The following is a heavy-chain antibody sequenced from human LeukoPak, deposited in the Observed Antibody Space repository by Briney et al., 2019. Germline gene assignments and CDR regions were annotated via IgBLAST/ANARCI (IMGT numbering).Heavy chain of an antibody. CDR2: ISSSSSTI. D-gene: IGHD3-3*01. Sequence: GGSLRLSCAASGITFSSYSMNWVRQAPGKGLEWVSYISSSSSTIYYADSVKGRFTISRDNAKNSLYLQMNSLRAEDTAVYYCATASTDVLRFLEWFHYYYYGMDVWGQGTTVTVSS. J-gene: IGHJ6*02. CDR1: GITFSSYS. V-gene: IGHV3-48*04. CDR3: ATASTDVLRFLEWFHYYYYGMDV.